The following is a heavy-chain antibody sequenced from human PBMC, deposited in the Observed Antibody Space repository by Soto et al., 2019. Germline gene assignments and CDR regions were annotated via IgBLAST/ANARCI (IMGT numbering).Heavy chain of an antibody. Sequence: QVQLVQSGAEVKKPGASVKVSCKASGYTFIDNYMQWVRQAPRQGLEWMGVITSRGGSTTYAPKFQVRVTMTSATSTSTVYMELGSLTSDDTAAYYCARGEWELCAFDYWGQGALVTVSS. CDR1: GYTFIDNY. CDR3: ARGEWELCAFDY. J-gene: IGHJ4*02. V-gene: IGHV1-46*01. D-gene: IGHD1-26*01. CDR2: ITSRGGST.